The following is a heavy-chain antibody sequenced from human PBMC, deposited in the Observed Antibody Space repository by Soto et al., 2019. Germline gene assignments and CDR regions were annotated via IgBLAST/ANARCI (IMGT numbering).Heavy chain of an antibody. D-gene: IGHD1-26*01. CDR3: AKDRPTYSGSSDY. J-gene: IGHJ4*02. CDR1: GPTFSSYA. Sequence: GGSLRLSCAASGPTFSSYAMSWVRQAPGKGLEWVSAISGSGGSTYYADSVQGRFTISRDNPKNTLYLQMNSLRAEDPAIYYCAKDRPTYSGSSDYWGQGTLVTVSS. V-gene: IGHV3-23*01. CDR2: ISGSGGST.